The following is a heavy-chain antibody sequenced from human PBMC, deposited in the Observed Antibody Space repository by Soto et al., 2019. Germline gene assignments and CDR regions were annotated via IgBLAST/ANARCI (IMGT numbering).Heavy chain of an antibody. J-gene: IGHJ4*01. CDR1: GCTFGSYC. CDR2: INHDGTDT. Sequence: GRPLRLPWGASGCTFGSYCIHWVRKVPGKGLVWVSRINHDGTDTSYADSVKGRFTISRDNAKNTLYLQMNSLTAEDTAMYFCAREVVSSVRYYLDYLVHGTRVPGSS. D-gene: IGHD2-2*01. V-gene: IGHV3-74*01. CDR3: AREVVSSVRYYLDY.